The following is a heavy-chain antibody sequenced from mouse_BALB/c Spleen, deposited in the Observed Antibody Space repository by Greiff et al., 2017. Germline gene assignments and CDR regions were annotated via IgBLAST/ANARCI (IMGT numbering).Heavy chain of an antibody. J-gene: IGHJ2*01. CDR3: ARGVAGGDY. CDR2: ISNGGGST. D-gene: IGHD1-1*01. Sequence: EVMLVESGGGLVQPGGSLKLSCAASGFTFSSYTMSWVRQTPEKRLEWVAYISNGGGSTYYPDTVKGRFTISRDNAKNTLYLQMSSLKSEDTAMYYCARGVAGGDYWGQGTTLTVSS. V-gene: IGHV5-12-2*01. CDR1: GFTFSSYT.